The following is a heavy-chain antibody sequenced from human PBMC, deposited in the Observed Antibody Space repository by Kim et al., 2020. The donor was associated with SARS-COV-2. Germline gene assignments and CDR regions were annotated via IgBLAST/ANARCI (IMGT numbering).Heavy chain of an antibody. CDR3: ARAFGPQWSDAFGV. D-gene: IGHD2-15*01. CDR2: IAPNTYET. J-gene: IGHJ3*01. V-gene: IGHV5-51*01. CDR1: GYTFSDYW. Sequence: GESLKISCRASGYTFSDYWIGWVRQKPGKGLEWMGIIAPNTYETRYGPSFEGHVTISADRSINTAYLQWSSVGAADSGMYYCARAFGPQWSDAFGVWGRGTIVTVSS.